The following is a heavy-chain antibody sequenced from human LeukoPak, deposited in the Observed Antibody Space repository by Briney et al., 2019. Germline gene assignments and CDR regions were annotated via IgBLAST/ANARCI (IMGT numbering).Heavy chain of an antibody. CDR1: GFTFSNYG. D-gene: IGHD6-13*01. CDR3: AKDTSSSWTADY. J-gene: IGHJ4*02. Sequence: GGSLRLSCAASGFTFSNYGMHWVRQAPGKGLEWVAFIRYDGNSKYYADSVKGRFTISRDNSKNTLYLQMNDLRAEDTAVYYCAKDTSSSWTADYWGQGTLVSVSS. CDR2: IRYDGNSK. V-gene: IGHV3-30*02.